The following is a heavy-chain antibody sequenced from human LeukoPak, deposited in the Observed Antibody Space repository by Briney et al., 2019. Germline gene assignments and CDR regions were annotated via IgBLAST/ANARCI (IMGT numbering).Heavy chain of an antibody. CDR1: GFTFSSYG. CDR2: ISYDGSNK. J-gene: IGHJ5*02. CDR3: AGSADYYDSSGPGTDWFDP. D-gene: IGHD3-22*01. V-gene: IGHV3-30*03. Sequence: QPGGSLRLSCAASGFTFSSYGMHWVRQAPGKGLEWVAVISYDGSNKYYADSVKGRFTISRDNSKNTLYLQMNSLRAEDTAVYYCAGSADYYDSSGPGTDWFDPWGQGTLVTVSS.